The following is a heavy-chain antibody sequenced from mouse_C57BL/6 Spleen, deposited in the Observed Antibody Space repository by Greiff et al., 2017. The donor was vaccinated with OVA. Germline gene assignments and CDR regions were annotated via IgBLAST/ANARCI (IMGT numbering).Heavy chain of an antibody. CDR2: IWSGGST. V-gene: IGHV2-2*01. CDR3: ARNAGLELDY. J-gene: IGHJ2*01. CDR1: GFSLTSYG. Sequence: VQLQQSGPGLVQPSQSLSITCTVSGFSLTSYGVHWVRQSPGKGLEWLGVIWSGGSTDYNAAFISRLSISKDNSKSQVFFKMDSLQADDTARYYSARNAGLELDYWGQGTTLTVSS.